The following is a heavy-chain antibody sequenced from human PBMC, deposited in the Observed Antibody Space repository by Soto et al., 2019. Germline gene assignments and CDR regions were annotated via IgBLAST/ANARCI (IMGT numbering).Heavy chain of an antibody. J-gene: IGHJ6*03. CDR1: GFTFSSYG. CDR2: IWYDGSNK. CDR3: ARPRTRFWSGYYMDV. V-gene: IGHV3-33*01. Sequence: GGSLRLSCAASGFTFSSYGMHWVRQAPGKGLEWVAVIWYDGSNKYYADSVKGRFTISRDNSKNTLYLQMNSLRAEDTAVYYCARPRTRFWSGYYMDVWGKGTTVTVSS. D-gene: IGHD3-3*01.